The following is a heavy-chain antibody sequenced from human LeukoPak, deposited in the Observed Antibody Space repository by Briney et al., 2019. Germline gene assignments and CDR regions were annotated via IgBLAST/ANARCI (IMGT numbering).Heavy chain of an antibody. V-gene: IGHV3-23*01. CDR3: AKGGKWDVTPFDY. CDR1: GFTFSSYA. D-gene: IGHD1-26*01. CDR2: ISGSGGST. J-gene: IGHJ4*02. Sequence: GGSPRLSCAASGFTFSSYAMSWVRQAPGKGLEWVSAISGSGGSTYYADSVKGRFTISRDNSKNTLYLQMNSLRAEDTAVYYCAKGGKWDVTPFDYWGQGTLVTVSS.